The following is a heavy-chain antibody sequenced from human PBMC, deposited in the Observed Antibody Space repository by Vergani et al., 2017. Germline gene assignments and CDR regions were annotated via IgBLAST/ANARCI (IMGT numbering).Heavy chain of an antibody. J-gene: IGHJ6*02. CDR3: AKDGYDILTGPYGMDV. CDR1: GFTFRSYG. V-gene: IGHV3-30*02. CDR2: IRYDGSNK. Sequence: QVQLVESGGGVVQPGGSLRLPCAASGFTFRSYGMHWVRQAPGKGLEWVAFIRYDGSNKYYADSVKGRFTISGDNSKNTLYLQMNSLRAEDTAVYYCAKDGYDILTGPYGMDVWGQGTTVTVSS. D-gene: IGHD3-9*01.